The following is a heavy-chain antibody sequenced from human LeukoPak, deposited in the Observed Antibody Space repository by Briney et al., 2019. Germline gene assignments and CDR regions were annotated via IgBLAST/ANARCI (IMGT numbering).Heavy chain of an antibody. CDR3: AAVGEWLSNAFNT. CDR1: GFTFSIAW. J-gene: IGHJ3*02. CDR2: IKSRGDGETR. V-gene: IGHV3-15*01. Sequence: PGGSLRLSCEASGFTFSIAWMSWVRQAPGKGLEWVGRIKSRGDGETRDYAAPVKDRFIISRDDSKNTLYLQMDSLRTEDTAIYYCAAVGEWLSNAFNTWGQGTLVTVSA. D-gene: IGHD3-3*01.